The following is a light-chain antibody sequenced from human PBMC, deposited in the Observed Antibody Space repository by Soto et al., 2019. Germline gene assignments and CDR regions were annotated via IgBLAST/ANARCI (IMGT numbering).Light chain of an antibody. CDR1: QGINSW. CDR3: QRANSFPFA. V-gene: IGKV1-12*01. CDR2: AAS. J-gene: IGKJ3*01. Sequence: DIQMTQSPSSVSASVGDRVTITCRASQGINSWLAWYQQKPGKAPKLLIYAASGLQSGVPSRFSGSGSGTDFTLTISSLQPEEVATYYCQRANSFPFAFGPGTTVDIK.